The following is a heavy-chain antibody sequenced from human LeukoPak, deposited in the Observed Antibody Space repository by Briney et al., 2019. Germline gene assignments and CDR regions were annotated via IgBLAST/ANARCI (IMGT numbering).Heavy chain of an antibody. V-gene: IGHV3-23*01. CDR3: AKDQGYSYYYLDY. Sequence: GGSLRLSCAGSGFTFNNHAMSWVRHAPGKGLEGVSGINGNGASTYYSDSVKGRFTISRDNSKNTLYLQMSSLRVEDTAIYYCAKDQGYSYYYLDYWGQGTLVTVSS. CDR1: GFTFNNHA. D-gene: IGHD5-18*01. CDR2: INGNGAST. J-gene: IGHJ4*02.